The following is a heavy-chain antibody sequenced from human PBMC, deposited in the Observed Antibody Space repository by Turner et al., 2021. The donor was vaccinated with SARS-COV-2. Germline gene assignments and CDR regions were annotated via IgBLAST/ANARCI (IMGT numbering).Heavy chain of an antibody. CDR1: GGTLRSYS. CDR3: ARYCSGGSCYSFGYYYYGMDV. Sequence: QVQLVQSGAEVKKPGSSVKVSCKASGGTLRSYSISWVRQAPGQGLEWMGGIIPIFGTANYAQKFQGRVTITADESTSTAYMELSSLRSEDTAVYYCARYCSGGSCYSFGYYYYGMDVWGQGTTVTVSS. CDR2: IIPIFGTA. V-gene: IGHV1-69*01. D-gene: IGHD2-15*01. J-gene: IGHJ6*02.